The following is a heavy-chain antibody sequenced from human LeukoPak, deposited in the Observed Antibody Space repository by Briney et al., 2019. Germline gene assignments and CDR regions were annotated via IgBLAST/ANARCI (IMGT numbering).Heavy chain of an antibody. V-gene: IGHV1-18*01. CDR1: GYTFTSYG. CDR3: ATEVAGTVGY. CDR2: ISAYNGNT. Sequence: ASVKVSCKASGYTFTSYGISWVRQAPGQGLEWMGWISAYNGNTNYAQKFQGRVTMTEDTSTDTAYMELSSLRSEDTAVYYCATEVAGTVGYWGQGTLVTVSS. J-gene: IGHJ4*02. D-gene: IGHD6-19*01.